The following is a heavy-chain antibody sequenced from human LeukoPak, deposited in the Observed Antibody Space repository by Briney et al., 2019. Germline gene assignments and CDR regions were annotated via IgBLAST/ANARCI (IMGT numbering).Heavy chain of an antibody. CDR2: IYSGGST. J-gene: IGHJ5*02. V-gene: IGHV3-66*02. Sequence: PGGSLRLSCAASGFTVSSNYMSWVRQAPGKGLEWVSVIYSGGSTYYADSVKGRFTISRDNSKNTLYLQMNSLRAEDTAVYYCARDRSIAARRGWFGPWGQGTLVTVSS. D-gene: IGHD6-6*01. CDR3: ARDRSIAARRGWFGP. CDR1: GFTVSSNY.